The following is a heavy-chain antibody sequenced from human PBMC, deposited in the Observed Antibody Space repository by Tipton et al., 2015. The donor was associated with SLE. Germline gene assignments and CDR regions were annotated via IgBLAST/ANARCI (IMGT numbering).Heavy chain of an antibody. Sequence: TLSLTCIVSGGSISSGIYYWSWIRQNPRMGLEWIGFISKSGSTFYSPSLKSRVSISLDTSKNQFSLRLNSATAADTAMYYCARSDAEALSGMDVWGQGTTVAVSS. J-gene: IGHJ6*02. CDR2: ISKSGST. CDR1: GGSISSGIYY. CDR3: ARSDAEALSGMDV. V-gene: IGHV4-31*03.